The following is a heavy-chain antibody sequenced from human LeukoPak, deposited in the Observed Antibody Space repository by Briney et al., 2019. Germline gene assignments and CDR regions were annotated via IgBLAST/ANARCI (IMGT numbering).Heavy chain of an antibody. Sequence: GASVKVSCKASGYTFTSYYMHWVRQAPGQGLEWMGIINPSGGSTSYAQKFQGRVTMTRDTSTSTVYMELSSLRSEDTAVYSCARRFYDINGFYHFDYWGQGTLVTVSS. CDR1: GYTFTSYY. CDR3: ARRFYDINGFYHFDY. D-gene: IGHD3-22*01. J-gene: IGHJ4*02. CDR2: INPSGGST. V-gene: IGHV1-46*01.